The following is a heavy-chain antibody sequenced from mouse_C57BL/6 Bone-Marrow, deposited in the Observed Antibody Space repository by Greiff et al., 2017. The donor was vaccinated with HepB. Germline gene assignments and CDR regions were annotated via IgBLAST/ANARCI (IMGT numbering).Heavy chain of an antibody. CDR1: GYTFTSYW. CDR2: IDPSDSYT. J-gene: IGHJ3*01. V-gene: IGHV1-50*01. CDR3: ARRLGPFAY. D-gene: IGHD4-1*01. Sequence: QVQLKQPGAELVKPGASVNLSCKASGYTFTSYWMQWVKQRPGQGLEWIGEIDPSDSYTNYNQKFKGKATLTVDTSSSTAYMQLSSLTSEDSAVYYCARRLGPFAYWGQGTLVTVSA.